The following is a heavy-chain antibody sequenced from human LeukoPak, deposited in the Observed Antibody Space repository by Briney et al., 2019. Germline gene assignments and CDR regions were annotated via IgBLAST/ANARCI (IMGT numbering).Heavy chain of an antibody. CDR1: GGSFSGYY. J-gene: IGHJ4*02. V-gene: IGHV4-34*01. Sequence: SETLSLTCAVYGGSFSGYYWSWIRQPPGKGLEWIGEINHSGSTNYNPSLKRRVTISVDTSKNQFSLKLSSVTAADTAVYYCARLPSGSYLFDYWGQGTLVTVSS. CDR2: INHSGST. CDR3: ARLPSGSYLFDY. D-gene: IGHD1-26*01.